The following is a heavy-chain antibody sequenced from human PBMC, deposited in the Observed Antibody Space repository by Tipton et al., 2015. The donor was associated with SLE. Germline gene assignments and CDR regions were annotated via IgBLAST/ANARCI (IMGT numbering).Heavy chain of an antibody. CDR2: RYYSANT. D-gene: IGHD7-27*01. Sequence: TLSLTCTVSGGSISSYYWSWIRQPPGKGLEWIGYRYYSANTNYNASLKSRVTISVDTSKNQFSLNLSSVTAADTAVYYCAREPLGNLDYWGQGTLVTVSS. CDR1: GGSISSYY. CDR3: AREPLGNLDY. J-gene: IGHJ4*02. V-gene: IGHV4-59*12.